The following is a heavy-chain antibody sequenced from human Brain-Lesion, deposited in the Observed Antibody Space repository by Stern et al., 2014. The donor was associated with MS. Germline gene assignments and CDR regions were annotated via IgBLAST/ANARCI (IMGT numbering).Heavy chain of an antibody. CDR1: GYTLTELS. CDR2: FDPEDGET. J-gene: IGHJ4*02. D-gene: IGHD1-26*01. Sequence: QDQLVQSGAEVKKPGASVKVSCKVSGYTLTELSMHWVRQAPRKGLEWMGGFDPEDGETIYAQKFQGRVTMTEDTSTDTAYMELSSLRSEDKAVYYCATLSPGAGGNYYRHFDYWGQGTLVTVSS. V-gene: IGHV1-24*01. CDR3: ATLSPGAGGNYYRHFDY.